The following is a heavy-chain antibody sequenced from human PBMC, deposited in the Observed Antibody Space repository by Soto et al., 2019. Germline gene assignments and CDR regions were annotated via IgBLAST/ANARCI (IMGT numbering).Heavy chain of an antibody. Sequence: GESLKISCKGSGYSFTSYWIGWVRQMPGKGLEWVGIIYPGDSDTRYRPSFQGQVTISADKSISTAYLQWSSLKASDTAMYYCARPMYYDFWSGQSPPYYGMDVWGQGTTVTVSS. CDR2: IYPGDSDT. CDR1: GYSFTSYW. V-gene: IGHV5-51*01. J-gene: IGHJ6*02. CDR3: ARPMYYDFWSGQSPPYYGMDV. D-gene: IGHD3-3*01.